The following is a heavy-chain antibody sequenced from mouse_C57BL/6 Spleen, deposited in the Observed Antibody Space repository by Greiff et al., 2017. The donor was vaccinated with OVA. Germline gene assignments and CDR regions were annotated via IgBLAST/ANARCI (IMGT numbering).Heavy chain of an antibody. Sequence: QVQLQQSGAELVRPGTSVKVSCKASGYAFTNYLIEWVKQRPGQGLEWIGVINPGSGGTNYNEKFKGKATLTADKSSSTAYMQLSSLTSEDSAVYFCARGDYGKPFAYWGQGTLVTVSA. CDR3: ARGDYGKPFAY. CDR1: GYAFTNYL. V-gene: IGHV1-54*01. D-gene: IGHD2-1*01. CDR2: INPGSGGT. J-gene: IGHJ3*01.